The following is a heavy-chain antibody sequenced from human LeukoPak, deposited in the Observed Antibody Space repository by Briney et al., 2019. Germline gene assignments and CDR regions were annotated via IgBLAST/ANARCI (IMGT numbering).Heavy chain of an antibody. V-gene: IGHV3-30*18. CDR2: ISYDGSNK. CDR1: GFTFSSYG. CDR3: AKDRYGGRALDY. J-gene: IGHJ4*02. Sequence: GRSLRLSCAASGFTFSSYGMHWVRQAPGKGLEWVAVISYDGSNKYYADSVEGRFTISRDNSKNTLYLQMNSLRAEDTAVYYCAKDRYGGRALDYWGQGTLVTVSS. D-gene: IGHD1-26*01.